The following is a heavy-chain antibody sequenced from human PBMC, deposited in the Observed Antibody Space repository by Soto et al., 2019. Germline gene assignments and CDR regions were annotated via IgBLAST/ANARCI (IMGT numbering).Heavy chain of an antibody. J-gene: IGHJ4*02. Sequence: QVQLLQSGAEVKKPGSSVKVSCKDSGATFSSFAFSWVRQAPGQGLEWMGVIIPIFDTISYAQKFQGRVTITADESTRTAYMELNSLTSDDTAVYYCASPLKWSGYYIAFDYWGQGTLVIVSS. V-gene: IGHV1-69*01. CDR3: ASPLKWSGYYIAFDY. CDR1: GATFSSFA. CDR2: IIPIFDTI. D-gene: IGHD3-3*01.